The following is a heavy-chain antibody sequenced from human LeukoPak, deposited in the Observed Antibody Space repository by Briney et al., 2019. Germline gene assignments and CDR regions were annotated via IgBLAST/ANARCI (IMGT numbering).Heavy chain of an antibody. D-gene: IGHD6-13*01. Sequence: GASVKVPCKASGGTFSSYAITWVRQAPGQGLEWMGGIIPIFDTSNYAQKFQGRVTFTSDDSTSTAYMELSSLRSEDTAVYYCARLKRGIGAAGTSLRGWFDPWGQGTLVTVSS. J-gene: IGHJ5*02. V-gene: IGHV1-69*13. CDR3: ARLKRGIGAAGTSLRGWFDP. CDR2: IIPIFDTS. CDR1: GGTFSSYA.